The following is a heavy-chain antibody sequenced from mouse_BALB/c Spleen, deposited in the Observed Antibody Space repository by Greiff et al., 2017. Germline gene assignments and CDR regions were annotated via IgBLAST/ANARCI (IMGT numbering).Heavy chain of an antibody. J-gene: IGHJ4*01. V-gene: IGHV1S137*01. CDR1: GYTFTDYA. CDR3: ARQNERARATRYTMDY. CDR2: ISTYYGDA. D-gene: IGHD3-2*01. Sequence: QVHVKQSGAELVRPGVSVKISCKGSGYTFTDYAMHWVQQSHAKSLEWIGVISTYYGDASYNQKFKGKATLTVDKSSSTAYMELDILTSEDSAIYYGARQNERARATRYTMDYWGQGTSVTVSS.